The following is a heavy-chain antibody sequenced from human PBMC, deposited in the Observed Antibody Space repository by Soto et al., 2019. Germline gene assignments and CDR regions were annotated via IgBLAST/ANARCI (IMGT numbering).Heavy chain of an antibody. J-gene: IGHJ6*02. CDR1: GFTVSSNY. Sequence: EVQLVETGGGLIQPGGSLRLSCAASGFTVSSNYMSWVRQAPVNGLEWVSVIYSGGITYYADSVRGRFTISRDTSKNTLDLQMKSLRAEDTAVYYCARDPPATRHGMDVWGQGTTVTVSS. V-gene: IGHV3-53*02. D-gene: IGHD2-2*01. CDR2: IYSGGIT. CDR3: ARDPPATRHGMDV.